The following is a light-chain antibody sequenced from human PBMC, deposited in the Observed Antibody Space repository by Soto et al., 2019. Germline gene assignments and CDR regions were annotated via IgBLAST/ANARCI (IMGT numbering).Light chain of an antibody. J-gene: IGLJ2*01. CDR2: EVS. CDR3: SSYTRSNTLV. V-gene: IGLV2-14*01. CDR1: SSDVGAYNY. Sequence: QSALTQPASVSGSPGQSITISCTGTSSDVGAYNYVSWYQQHPGKAPKRMIFEVSDRPSGVSNRFSGSKSGNTASLTISGLQAEDEADYYCSSYTRSNTLVFGGGTTLTVL.